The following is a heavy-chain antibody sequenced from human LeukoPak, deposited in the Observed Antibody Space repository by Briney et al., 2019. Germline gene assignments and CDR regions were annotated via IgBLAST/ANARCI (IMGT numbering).Heavy chain of an antibody. Sequence: ASVEVSCKASGYTFTGYYMHWVRQAPGQGLEWMGWINPNSGGTNYAQKFQGRVTMTRDTSISTAYMELSRLRSDDTAVYYCARATRTVEMAPGDYWGQGTLVTVSS. V-gene: IGHV1-2*02. CDR1: GYTFTGYY. CDR2: INPNSGGT. D-gene: IGHD5-24*01. J-gene: IGHJ4*02. CDR3: ARATRTVEMAPGDY.